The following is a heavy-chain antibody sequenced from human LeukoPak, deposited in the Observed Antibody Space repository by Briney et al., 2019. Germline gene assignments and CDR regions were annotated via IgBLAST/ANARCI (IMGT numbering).Heavy chain of an antibody. Sequence: GGSLRLSCTGSGFPFNMFAMNWVRQAPGQGLEWVSGLSRGGGTTNYADSVKGRFTISRDTSKNMVFLQMNDLRPGDTAVYYCAKEQRIRHCSEGVCMEGYYFDYWGQGSLVTVSS. D-gene: IGHD2-8*01. CDR3: AKEQRIRHCSEGVCMEGYYFDY. J-gene: IGHJ4*02. CDR1: GFPFNMFA. V-gene: IGHV3-23*01. CDR2: LSRGGGTT.